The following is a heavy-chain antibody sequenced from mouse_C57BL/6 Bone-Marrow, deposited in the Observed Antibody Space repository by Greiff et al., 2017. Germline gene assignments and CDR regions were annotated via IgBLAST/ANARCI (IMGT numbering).Heavy chain of an antibody. D-gene: IGHD1-1*01. CDR3: AREGNYDGSSLGAY. V-gene: IGHV1-52*01. CDR1: GYTFTSYW. CDR2: IDPSDSET. J-gene: IGHJ3*01. Sequence: QVQLQQPGAELVRPGSSVKLSCKASGYTFTSYWMHWVKQRPIQGLEWIGNIDPSDSETHYTQKFKDKATLTVDKSSSTAYMQLSSLTSDDSAVYYCAREGNYDGSSLGAYWGQGTLVTVSA.